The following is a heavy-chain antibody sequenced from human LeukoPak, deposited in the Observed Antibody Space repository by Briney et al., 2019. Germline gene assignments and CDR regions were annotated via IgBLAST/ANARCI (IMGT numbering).Heavy chain of an antibody. D-gene: IGHD2-2*01. CDR3: ARAGYCSSTSCYTDLYGMDV. J-gene: IGHJ6*04. CDR1: GGSISSGGYS. Sequence: SQTLSLTCAVSGGSISSGGYSWSWIRQPPGTGLEWIGYIYHSGSTYYNPSLKSRVTISVDRSKNQFSLKLSSVTAADTAVYYCARAGYCSSTSCYTDLYGMDVWGKGTTVTVSS. V-gene: IGHV4-30-2*01. CDR2: IYHSGST.